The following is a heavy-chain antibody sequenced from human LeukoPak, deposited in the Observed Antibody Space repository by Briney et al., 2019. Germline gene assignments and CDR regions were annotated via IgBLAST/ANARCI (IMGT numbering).Heavy chain of an antibody. J-gene: IGHJ3*02. CDR3: ARGLQPHAFDI. CDR1: GGSISSYY. D-gene: IGHD5-18*01. CDR2: IYYSGGT. V-gene: IGHV4-59*01. Sequence: SATLSLTCTGSGGSISSYYWSWIRPPPGKGLEWIGYIYYSGGTNYNPSLKSRVTISVDTSKNQFSLKLSSVTAADTAVYYCARGLQPHAFDIWGQGTMVTVSS.